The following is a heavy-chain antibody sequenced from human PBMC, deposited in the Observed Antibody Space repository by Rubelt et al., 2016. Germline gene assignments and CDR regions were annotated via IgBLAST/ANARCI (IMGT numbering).Heavy chain of an antibody. V-gene: IGHV3-30*03. CDR3: VTEEISSSRSGSTAFDY. Sequence: QAPGKGLEWVAIVSYDGTNEHYADSVRGRFTISRDNSKNTFYLQMNSLRAEDTAVYYCVTEEISSSRSGSTAFDYWGQGTLVTVSS. D-gene: IGHD2-2*01. J-gene: IGHJ4*02. CDR2: VSYDGTNE.